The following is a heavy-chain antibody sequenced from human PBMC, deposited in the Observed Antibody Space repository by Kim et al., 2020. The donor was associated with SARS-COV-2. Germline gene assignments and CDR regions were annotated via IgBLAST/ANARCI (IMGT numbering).Heavy chain of an antibody. CDR3: ASVEYYDSSGYGAFDI. CDR2: IYYSGST. Sequence: SETLSLTCTVSGGSISSSSYYWGWIRQSPGKGLEWIGSIYYSGSTYYNPSLKSRVTISVDTSKNQVSLKLSSVTAADTAMYYCASVEYYDSSGYGAFDIWGQGTMVTVSS. J-gene: IGHJ3*02. D-gene: IGHD3-22*01. CDR1: GGSISSSSYY. V-gene: IGHV4-39*01.